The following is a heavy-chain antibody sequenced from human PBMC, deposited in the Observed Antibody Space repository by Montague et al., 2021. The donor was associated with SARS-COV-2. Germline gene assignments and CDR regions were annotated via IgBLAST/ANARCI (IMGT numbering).Heavy chain of an antibody. J-gene: IGHJ6*02. CDR2: FYYSGST. Sequence: TLSLTCTMSGGSLSSGGYYWSWIRQLPGKGLEWLGYFYYSGSTYYXPSVKSRVFISADMSKNQFFLNLTSVTAADAAVYYCARDLGRTGYYYGLDVWGQGTTVTVSS. CDR3: ARDLGRTGYYYGLDV. D-gene: IGHD3/OR15-3a*01. CDR1: GGSLSSGGYY. V-gene: IGHV4-31*03.